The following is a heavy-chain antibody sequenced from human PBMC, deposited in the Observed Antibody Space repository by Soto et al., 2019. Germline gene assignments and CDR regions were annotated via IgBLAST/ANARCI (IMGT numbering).Heavy chain of an antibody. CDR3: AKGDLYSSGYYYYGDAFDI. J-gene: IGHJ3*02. Sequence: GSLRLSCAASGFTFSSYAMSWVRQAPGKGLEWVSAISGSGGSTYYADSVKGRFTISRDNSKNTLYLQMNSLRAEDTAVYYCAKGDLYSSGYYYYGDAFDIWGQGTMVTVSS. CDR2: ISGSGGST. D-gene: IGHD3-22*01. CDR1: GFTFSSYA. V-gene: IGHV3-23*01.